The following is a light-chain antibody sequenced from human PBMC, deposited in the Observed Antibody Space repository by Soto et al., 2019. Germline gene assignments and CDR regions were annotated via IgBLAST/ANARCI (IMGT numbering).Light chain of an antibody. J-gene: IGKJ4*01. V-gene: IGKV1-17*03. CDR2: AAS. CDR1: QDISHF. Sequence: DIQMTQSPSAMSASVGDRVTITCRASQDISHFLAWFQQRPGKVPKRLIYAASTLQSGVPSRFSGSGYGTEFTLTITSLQPEDSATYYCLQHNSYPLTFGGGTKVEIK. CDR3: LQHNSYPLT.